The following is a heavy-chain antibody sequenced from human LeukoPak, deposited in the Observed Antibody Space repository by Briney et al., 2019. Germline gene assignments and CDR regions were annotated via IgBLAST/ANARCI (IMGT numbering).Heavy chain of an antibody. V-gene: IGHV3-53*01. D-gene: IGHD3-10*01. J-gene: IGHJ4*02. CDR1: GFILSTNY. Sequence: GGSLRLSCAASGFILSTNYMTWVRQAPGKGLEWVSVIYSGGSTHYADSVRGRFTISRENSKNTVFLQMISISAEDTTVYYCARDPYDSGSYDYWGQGTLVTVSS. CDR3: ARDPYDSGSYDY. CDR2: IYSGGST.